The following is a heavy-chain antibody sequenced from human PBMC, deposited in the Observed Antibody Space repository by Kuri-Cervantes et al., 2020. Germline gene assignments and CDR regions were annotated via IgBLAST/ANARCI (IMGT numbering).Heavy chain of an antibody. CDR3: AREGAYYSTLDV. CDR2: INPNSGGT. D-gene: IGHD3-10*01. Sequence: ASVKVSCKASGYTFTGYYMHWVRQAPGQGLEWMGWINPNSGGTNYAQKFQGWVTMTRDTSISTAYMELSRLRSDDTAVYYCAREGAYYSTLDVWGQGTTVTVSS. V-gene: IGHV1-2*04. J-gene: IGHJ6*02. CDR1: GYTFTGYY.